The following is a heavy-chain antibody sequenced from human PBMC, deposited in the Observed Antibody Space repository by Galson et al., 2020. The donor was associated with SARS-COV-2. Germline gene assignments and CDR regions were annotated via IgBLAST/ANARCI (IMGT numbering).Heavy chain of an antibody. D-gene: IGHD3-9*01. J-gene: IGHJ4*02. CDR2: ISSSSSYI. CDR3: ARNHERYFDWHTYDY. CDR1: GFTFSSYT. Sequence: GESLKISCAASGFTFSSYTMNWVRLAPGKGLEWVSSISSSSSYIYYTDSVKGRFTISRDNAKNSLYLRMNSLRAEDTAVYYCARNHERYFDWHTYDYWGQGTLVTVSS. V-gene: IGHV3-21*01.